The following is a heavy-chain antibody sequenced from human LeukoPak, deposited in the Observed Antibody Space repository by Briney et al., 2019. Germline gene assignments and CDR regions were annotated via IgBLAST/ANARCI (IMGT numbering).Heavy chain of an antibody. J-gene: IGHJ4*02. V-gene: IGHV3-20*01. CDR2: INWNGGST. Sequence: GGSLRLSCAASGFTFDDYGMSWVRQAPGKGLKWVSGINWNGGSTGYADSVKGRFTISRDNAKNSLYLQMNSLRAEDTALYHCARAFGTTVTTGIDYWGQGTLVTVSS. D-gene: IGHD4-17*01. CDR1: GFTFDDYG. CDR3: ARAFGTTVTTGIDY.